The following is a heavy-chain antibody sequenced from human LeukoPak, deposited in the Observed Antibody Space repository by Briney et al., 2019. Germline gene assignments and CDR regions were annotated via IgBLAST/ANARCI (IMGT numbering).Heavy chain of an antibody. CDR2: IYASGNT. Sequence: LXXXXSXGSISXXXWSXXXQXXGXGXEWXGXIYASGNTNYNPSLKSRVTISVDTSKNQFSLKLSSVTAADTAVYYCARRQGYFRVGGERFDPWGQGTLVTVSS. D-gene: IGHD2/OR15-2a*01. CDR3: ARRQGYFRVGGERFDP. V-gene: IGHV4-4*08. CDR1: XGSISXXX. J-gene: IGHJ5*02.